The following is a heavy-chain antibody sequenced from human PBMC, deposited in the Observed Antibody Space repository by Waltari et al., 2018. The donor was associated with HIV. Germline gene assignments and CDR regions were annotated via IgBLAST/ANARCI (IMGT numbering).Heavy chain of an antibody. Sequence: EVQLVESGGGLVQPGGSLSLSCAASGFPFRRYWTHWVRQAPGKGLLWVSCISSDGSNTNYADSVKGRLTISRDNAKNTLYLQMNSLRADDTAVYYCARENTMTYYDALDIWGQGTMVTVSS. D-gene: IGHD4-17*01. V-gene: IGHV3-74*01. CDR3: ARENTMTYYDALDI. CDR2: ISSDGSNT. J-gene: IGHJ3*02. CDR1: GFPFRRYW.